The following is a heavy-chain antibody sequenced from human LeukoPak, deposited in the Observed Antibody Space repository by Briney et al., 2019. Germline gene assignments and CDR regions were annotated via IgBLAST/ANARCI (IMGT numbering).Heavy chain of an antibody. CDR2: ITYDGSNK. CDR3: ARVGPESQWLLYYYYYGMDV. J-gene: IGHJ6*02. V-gene: IGHV3-30*04. D-gene: IGHD6-19*01. CDR1: GFTFSSYA. Sequence: GGSLRLSCAASGFTFSSYAMHWVRQAPGKGLEWVSGITYDGSNKYYADSVKGRFTISRDNSKNTLYLQMNSLRAEDMAVYYCARVGPESQWLLYYYYYGMDVWGQGTTVTVSS.